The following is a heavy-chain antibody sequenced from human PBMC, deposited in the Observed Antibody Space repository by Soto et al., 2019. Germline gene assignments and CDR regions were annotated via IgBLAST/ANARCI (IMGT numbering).Heavy chain of an antibody. CDR1: GGSISSGDYY. V-gene: IGHV4-30-4*01. CDR3: ARAFDDSSGYYGGLGY. J-gene: IGHJ4*02. CDR2: IYYTGST. D-gene: IGHD3-22*01. Sequence: TLSLTCTVSGGSISSGDYYWSWIRQPPGKGLEWIGYIYYTGSTYYNPSLKGRLTISVDTSKNQLSLQLSSVTAADTAVYYCARAFDDSSGYYGGLGYWGQGTLVTVSS.